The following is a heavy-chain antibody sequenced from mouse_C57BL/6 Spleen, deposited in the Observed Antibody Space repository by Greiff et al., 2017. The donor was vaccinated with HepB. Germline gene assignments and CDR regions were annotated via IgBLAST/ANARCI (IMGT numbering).Heavy chain of an antibody. J-gene: IGHJ1*03. CDR3: ARQNDYYGSSDWYFDV. V-gene: IGHV5-12*01. CDR2: ISNGGGST. D-gene: IGHD1-1*01. CDR1: GFTFSDYY. Sequence: EVQGVESGGGLVQPGGSLKLSCAASGFTFSDYYMYWVRQTPEKRLEWVAYISNGGGSTYYPDTVKGRFTISRDNAKNTLYLQMSRLKSEDTAMYYCARQNDYYGSSDWYFDVWGTGTTVTVSS.